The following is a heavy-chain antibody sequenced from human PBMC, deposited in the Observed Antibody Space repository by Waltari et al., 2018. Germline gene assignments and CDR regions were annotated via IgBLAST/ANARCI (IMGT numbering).Heavy chain of an antibody. D-gene: IGHD3-16*02. CDR1: GGSFSGYY. J-gene: IGHJ5*02. V-gene: IGHV4-34*01. CDR2: INQSGRT. Sequence: QVQLHQWGAGLLKASETLSLTCAVYGGSFSGYYWNWIRQPPGKGLEWIGEINQSGRTNYTPSLKSRVTISVDTSKNQFSLRLTSVTAADTSVYYCARGRLSSQLQARGRRGNWFDPWGQGTLVTVSS. CDR3: ARGRLSSQLQARGRRGNWFDP.